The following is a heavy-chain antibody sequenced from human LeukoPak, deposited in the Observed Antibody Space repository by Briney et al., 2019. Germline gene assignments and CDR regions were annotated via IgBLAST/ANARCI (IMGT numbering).Heavy chain of an antibody. J-gene: IGHJ6*03. CDR1: GFTFDDYG. CDR2: INWNGGST. Sequence: GGSLRLSCAASGFTFDDYGMSWVRQAPGKGLEWVSGINWNGGSTGYADSVKGRFTISRDNAKNSLYLQMNSLRAEDTALYYCARDKGIAVNRYYYYYYMDVWGKGTTVTVSS. CDR3: ARDKGIAVNRYYYYYYMDV. D-gene: IGHD6-19*01. V-gene: IGHV3-20*04.